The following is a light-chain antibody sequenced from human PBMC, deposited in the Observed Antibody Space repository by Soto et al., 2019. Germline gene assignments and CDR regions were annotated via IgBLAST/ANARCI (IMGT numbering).Light chain of an antibody. J-gene: IGLJ1*01. CDR1: SNDVGSYDL. Sequence: QSVRAQPASVSGSPGQSIAISCTGTSNDVGSYDLVSWYQQHPGKAPKLIVYEGNKRPSGVSDRFSDSKSGNTAYLTISGLQVEDEAEYFCFSFTTTSTHVFGTGTKVTVL. CDR2: EGN. CDR3: FSFTTTSTHV. V-gene: IGLV2-14*02.